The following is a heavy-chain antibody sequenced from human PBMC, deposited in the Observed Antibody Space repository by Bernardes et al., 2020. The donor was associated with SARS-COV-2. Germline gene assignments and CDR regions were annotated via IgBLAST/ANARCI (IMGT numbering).Heavy chain of an antibody. CDR1: GFTFSRYA. D-gene: IGHD3-22*01. CDR3: ARDQVGLAVVIREYYFDY. J-gene: IGHJ4*02. V-gene: IGHV3-30-3*01. Sequence: RGSLRLSCAASGFTFSRYAMTWVRQAPGKGLEWVAVVSYDGNNKGYADSVKGRFTISRDNSKNTLYLQMNSLRAEDTALYYCARDQVGLAVVIREYYFDYWGQGTLVTVSS. CDR2: VSYDGNNK.